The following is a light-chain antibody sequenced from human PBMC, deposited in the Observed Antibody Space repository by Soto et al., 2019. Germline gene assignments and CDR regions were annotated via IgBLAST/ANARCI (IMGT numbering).Light chain of an antibody. V-gene: IGKV3-15*01. CDR2: GAS. Sequence: EIVMTQSPATLSVSPGERATLSCRASQSVGSNLAWYQQKPGQAPRLLIYGASTRATGLPARFSGSGSGTEFTLTISSLQSEDFAVYYCQQYNTWPRTFGQGTKVEIK. CDR3: QQYNTWPRT. CDR1: QSVGSN. J-gene: IGKJ1*01.